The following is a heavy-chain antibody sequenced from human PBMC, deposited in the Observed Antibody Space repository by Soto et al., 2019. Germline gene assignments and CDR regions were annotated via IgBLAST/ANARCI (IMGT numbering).Heavy chain of an antibody. Sequence: LRLSCAASGFTFSSYAMHWVRQAPGKGLEWVAVISYDGSNKYYADSVKDRFTISRDNSKNTLYLQMNSLRAEDTAVYYCARDVESGSSQYYYYYYGMDVWGQGTTVTVSS. V-gene: IGHV3-30-3*01. J-gene: IGHJ6*02. CDR2: ISYDGSNK. D-gene: IGHD1-26*01. CDR1: GFTFSSYA. CDR3: ARDVESGSSQYYYYYYGMDV.